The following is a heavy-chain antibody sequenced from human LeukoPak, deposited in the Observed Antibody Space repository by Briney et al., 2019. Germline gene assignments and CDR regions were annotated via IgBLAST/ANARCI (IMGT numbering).Heavy chain of an antibody. Sequence: PSETLSLTCTVSGGSISSSSYYWGWIRRPPGKGLEWIGSIYYSGSTYYNPSLKSRVTISVDTSKNQFSLKLSSVTAADTAVYYCARQQEPGIAAAGFSHWGQGTLVTVSS. J-gene: IGHJ4*02. V-gene: IGHV4-39*01. D-gene: IGHD6-13*01. CDR3: ARQQEPGIAAAGFSH. CDR1: GGSISSSSYY. CDR2: IYYSGST.